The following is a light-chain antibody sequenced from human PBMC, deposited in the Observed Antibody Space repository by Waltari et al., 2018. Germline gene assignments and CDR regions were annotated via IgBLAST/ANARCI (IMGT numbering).Light chain of an antibody. Sequence: EILMTQSPAPLSVSPGEPATIPCRARASIGRNLAWYQLKPGQAPRLLFYGASSRATGIPARFSGSGSGTDFTLTITNLQSEDFAVYYCHHYNHWPPMSTFGQGTKLEI. J-gene: IGKJ2*01. CDR1: ASIGRN. CDR2: GAS. V-gene: IGKV3D-15*01. CDR3: HHYNHWPPMST.